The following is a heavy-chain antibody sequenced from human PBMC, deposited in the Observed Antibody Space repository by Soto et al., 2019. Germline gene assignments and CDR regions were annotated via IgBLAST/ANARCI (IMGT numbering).Heavy chain of an antibody. V-gene: IGHV1-69*13. Sequence: SVKVSCKASGGTFSSYAISWVRQAPGQGLEWMGGIIPIFGTANYAQKFQGRVTITADESTSTAYMELSSLRSEDTAVYYCARGDPGYCISTSCYDYYYGMDVWGQGTTVTVSS. CDR1: GGTFSSYA. CDR3: ARGDPGYCISTSCYDYYYGMDV. D-gene: IGHD2-2*01. CDR2: IIPIFGTA. J-gene: IGHJ6*02.